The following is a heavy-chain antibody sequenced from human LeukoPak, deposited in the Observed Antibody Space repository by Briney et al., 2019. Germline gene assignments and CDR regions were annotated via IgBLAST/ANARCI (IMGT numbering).Heavy chain of an antibody. V-gene: IGHV4-38-2*02. Sequence: SETLSLTCTVSGYSISSGYYWGWIRQHPGKGLEWIGSIYHSGSTYYNPSLKSRVTISVDTSKNQFSLKLSSVTAADTAVYYCARVWEGGYSYGPNWFYPWGQGTLVTVSS. CDR3: ARVWEGGYSYGPNWFYP. D-gene: IGHD5-18*01. J-gene: IGHJ5*02. CDR2: IYHSGST. CDR1: GYSISSGYY.